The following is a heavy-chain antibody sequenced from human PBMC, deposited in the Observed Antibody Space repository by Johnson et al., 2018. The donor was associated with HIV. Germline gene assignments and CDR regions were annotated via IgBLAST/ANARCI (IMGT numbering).Heavy chain of an antibody. CDR2: ISYDGSNK. J-gene: IGHJ3*01. V-gene: IGHV3-30*03. Sequence: QVQLVESGGGVVQPGRSLRLSCAASGFTFSSYGMDWVRQAPGKGLEWVAVISYDGSNKYYADSVKGRFTISRDTSKNTVYLQMNSLTTEDTAVYYCTTGCSGGSACLWGQGTMVTVSS. D-gene: IGHD2-15*01. CDR3: TTGCSGGSACL. CDR1: GFTFSSYG.